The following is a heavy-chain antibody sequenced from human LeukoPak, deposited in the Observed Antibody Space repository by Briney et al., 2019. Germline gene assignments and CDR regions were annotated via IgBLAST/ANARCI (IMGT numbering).Heavy chain of an antibody. J-gene: IGHJ1*01. D-gene: IGHD3-22*01. V-gene: IGHV3-74*01. Sequence: AGSLRLSCAAYGFTFSTYCMHWVRQPPGKGLVWISRIKSNGGTNYTDSVKGRFTISGDNAKKTVSLQLNTLRPEDTAVYYCARAPSEIGGYYPEYFRHWGQGTLVTVSS. CDR3: ARAPSEIGGYYPEYFRH. CDR1: GFTFSTYC. CDR2: IKSNGGT.